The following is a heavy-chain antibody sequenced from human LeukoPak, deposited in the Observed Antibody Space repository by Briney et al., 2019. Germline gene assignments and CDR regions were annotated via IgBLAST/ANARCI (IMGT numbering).Heavy chain of an antibody. Sequence: ESLKISCKASGYIFTSYWIGCVRQLPGKDLEWMVIIYPGDSDNRYRPSFQGQVSIVAGKSISNAYLQRMSLQASDTAMYYCARQGDSSGYYTIVSYWGQGTLVTVSS. CDR1: GYIFTSYW. V-gene: IGHV5-51*01. CDR2: IYPGDSDN. J-gene: IGHJ4*02. D-gene: IGHD3-22*01. CDR3: ARQGDSSGYYTIVSY.